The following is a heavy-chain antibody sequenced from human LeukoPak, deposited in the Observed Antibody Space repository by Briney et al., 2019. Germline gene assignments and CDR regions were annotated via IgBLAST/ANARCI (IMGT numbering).Heavy chain of an antibody. V-gene: IGHV3-74*01. CDR3: SRSAYYDGSGNYYDY. Sequence: SGGSLRLSCAASGFTFSSYWMHWVRQAPGKGLVWVSRISDGGSTTTYADSVKGRVTISRDNAKNTLYLQMNGLRAEDTAVYYCSRSAYYDGSGNYYDYWGQGTLVTVSS. CDR1: GFTFSSYW. CDR2: ISDGGSTT. D-gene: IGHD3-22*01. J-gene: IGHJ4*02.